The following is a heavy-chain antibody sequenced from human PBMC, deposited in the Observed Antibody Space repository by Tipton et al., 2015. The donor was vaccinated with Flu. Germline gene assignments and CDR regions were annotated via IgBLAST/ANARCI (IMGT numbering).Heavy chain of an antibody. Sequence: QLVQSGAELKKPGESLKISCKGSGYNFTTYWIGWVRQMPGKGLEWMGIIYPGDSDTRYSPSFQGQATMSADKSFSSAFLQWSSEGASNTAIYFCARVEVTGHLATIPFYWGQGTLVTVSS. CDR2: IYPGDSDT. CDR1: GYNFTTYW. V-gene: IGHV5-51*01. D-gene: IGHD5-24*01. J-gene: IGHJ4*02. CDR3: ARVEVTGHLATIPFY.